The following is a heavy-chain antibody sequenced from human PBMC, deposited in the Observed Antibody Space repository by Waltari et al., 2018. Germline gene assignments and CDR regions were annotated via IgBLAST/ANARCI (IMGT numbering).Heavy chain of an antibody. CDR3: ARGGWGFYLDD. V-gene: IGHV3-21*01. D-gene: IGHD7-27*01. J-gene: IGHJ4*02. CDR1: GFPFSSYS. Sequence: EVQLVESGGGLVKPGGSLRLSCAASGFPFSSYSMNWVRQAPGKGLEWVSSISSTGSYTHYADSVKGRFSISRDNAKNSLYLQMNSLRAEDTAVYYCARGGWGFYLDDWGQGTLVT. CDR2: ISSTGSYT.